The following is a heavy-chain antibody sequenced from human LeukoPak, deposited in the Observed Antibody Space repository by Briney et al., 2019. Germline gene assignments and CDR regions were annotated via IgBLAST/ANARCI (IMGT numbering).Heavy chain of an antibody. V-gene: IGHV4-59*08. D-gene: IGHD4-17*01. CDR1: GGSISSYY. Sequence: SETLSLTCTVSGGSISSYYWSWIRQHPGKGLEWIGYIYYSGSTYYNPSLKSRVTISVDTSKNQFSLKLSSVTAADTAVYYCARSHDYGDSYYFDYWGQGTLVTVSS. J-gene: IGHJ4*02. CDR3: ARSHDYGDSYYFDY. CDR2: IYYSGST.